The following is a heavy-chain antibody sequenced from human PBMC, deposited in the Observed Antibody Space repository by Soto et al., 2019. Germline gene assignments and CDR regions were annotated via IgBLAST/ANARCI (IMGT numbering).Heavy chain of an antibody. J-gene: IGHJ3*02. CDR1: GFTFDDYA. CDR2: ISWNSGSI. D-gene: IGHD6-13*01. V-gene: IGHV3-9*01. CDR3: AKGGSSRWYGRGDDFDI. Sequence: EVQLVESGGGLVQPGRSLRLSCAASGFTFDDYAMHWVRQAPGKGLEWVSGISWNSGSIGYADSVKGRFTISRDNAKNSLYLQMNSLRAEDTALYYFAKGGSSRWYGRGDDFDIWGQGTMVTVSS.